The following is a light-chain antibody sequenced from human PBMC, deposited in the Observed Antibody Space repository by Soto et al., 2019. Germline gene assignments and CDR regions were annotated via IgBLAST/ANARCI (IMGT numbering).Light chain of an antibody. V-gene: IGKV3-20*01. CDR2: GAS. CDR1: QSVSSSY. CDR3: QQYGSSPKLT. J-gene: IGKJ4*01. Sequence: EIVLTQSPGTLSLSPGERATLSCRASQSVSSSYLAWYQQKPGQAPRLLIYGASSRATCIPDRFSGSWSGTDFTLTISRLEREDFAVYYCQQYGSSPKLTFGGGTKVEIK.